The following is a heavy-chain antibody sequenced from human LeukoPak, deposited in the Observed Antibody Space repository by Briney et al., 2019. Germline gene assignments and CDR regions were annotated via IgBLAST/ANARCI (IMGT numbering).Heavy chain of an antibody. V-gene: IGHV3-7*01. Sequence: GGSLRLSCAASGFTVSSNYMSWVRQAPGKGLEWVANIKQDGSEKYYVDSVKGRFTISRDNAKNSVYMQMNSLRAEDTAVYSCARQRRYCSGDSCYQRTFDFWGQGTLVTVSS. J-gene: IGHJ4*02. D-gene: IGHD2-15*01. CDR2: IKQDGSEK. CDR1: GFTVSSNY. CDR3: ARQRRYCSGDSCYQRTFDF.